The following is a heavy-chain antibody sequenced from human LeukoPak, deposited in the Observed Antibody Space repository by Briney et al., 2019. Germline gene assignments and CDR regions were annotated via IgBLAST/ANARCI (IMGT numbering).Heavy chain of an antibody. Sequence: ASVKVSCKASGYTFTSYYMHWVRQAPGQGLEWMGIINPSGGSTSYAQKFQGRVTMTRDTSTSTAYMELRSLRSDDTAVYYCARILYNWNPKYDYWGQGTLVTVSS. D-gene: IGHD1-20*01. CDR1: GYTFTSYY. V-gene: IGHV1-46*01. J-gene: IGHJ4*02. CDR2: INPSGGST. CDR3: ARILYNWNPKYDY.